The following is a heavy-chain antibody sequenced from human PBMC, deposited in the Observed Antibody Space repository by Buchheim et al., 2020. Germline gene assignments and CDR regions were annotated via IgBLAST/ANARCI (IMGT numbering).Heavy chain of an antibody. CDR1: GFTFSSYW. CDR3: AKGALWFGELFEDYFDY. CDR2: IKEDGTEK. D-gene: IGHD3-10*01. V-gene: IGHV3-7*01. J-gene: IGHJ4*02. Sequence: EVQLVESGGGLVQPGGSLRLSCAASGFTFSSYWMAWGRQAPGKGLEWVATIKEDGTEKYYVDSVKGRFTVSRDNAKNSLYLQMNSLRAEDTAIYYCAKGALWFGELFEDYFDYWGQGTL.